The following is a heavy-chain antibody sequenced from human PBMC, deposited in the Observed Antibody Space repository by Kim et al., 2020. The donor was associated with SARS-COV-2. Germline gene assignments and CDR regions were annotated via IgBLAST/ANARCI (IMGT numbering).Heavy chain of an antibody. CDR3: ARDRIPNNLKNIAAAGTSDY. CDR1: GFTFSDYY. CDR2: ISSSGSTI. Sequence: GGSLRLSCAASGFTFSDYYMSWIRQAPGKGLEWVSYISSSGSTIYYADSVKGRFTISRDNAKNSLYLQMNSLRAEDTAVYYCARDRIPNNLKNIAAAGTSDYWGQGTLVTVSS. D-gene: IGHD6-13*01. J-gene: IGHJ4*02. V-gene: IGHV3-11*01.